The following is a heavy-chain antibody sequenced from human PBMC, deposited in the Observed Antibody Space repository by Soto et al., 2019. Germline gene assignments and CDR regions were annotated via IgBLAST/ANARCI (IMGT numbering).Heavy chain of an antibody. Sequence: GGSLRLSCAASGFTFTTYAIHWVRQAPGKGLEWVAVISNDGRGKYYADSVKGRFTISRDNSKNTLYLQMNSLRSDDTAVYYCARDQCFGGGRSCYYFDFWGQGTLVTVSS. CDR1: GFTFTTYA. CDR2: ISNDGRGK. V-gene: IGHV3-30*04. D-gene: IGHD2-15*01. CDR3: ARDQCFGGGRSCYYFDF. J-gene: IGHJ4*02.